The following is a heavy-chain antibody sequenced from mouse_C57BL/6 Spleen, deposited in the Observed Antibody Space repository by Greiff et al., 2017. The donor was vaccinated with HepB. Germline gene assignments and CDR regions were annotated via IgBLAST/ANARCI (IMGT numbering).Heavy chain of an antibody. CDR2: IHPSDSDT. CDR1: GYTFTSYW. CDR3: AIPYGNYAFDY. J-gene: IGHJ2*01. D-gene: IGHD2-1*01. Sequence: VQLQQPGAELVKPGASVKVSCKASGYTFTSYWMHWVKQRPGQGLEWIGRIHPSDSDTNYNQKFKGKATLTVDKSSSTAYMPLSSLTSEDSAVYYCAIPYGNYAFDYWGQGTTLTVSS. V-gene: IGHV1-74*01.